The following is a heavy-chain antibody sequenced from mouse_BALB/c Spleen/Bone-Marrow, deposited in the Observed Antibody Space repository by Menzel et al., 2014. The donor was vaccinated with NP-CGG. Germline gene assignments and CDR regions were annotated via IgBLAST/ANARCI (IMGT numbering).Heavy chain of an antibody. CDR1: GYTFTSYV. V-gene: IGHV1-14*01. CDR3: ARDYRYLDY. D-gene: IGHD2-14*01. Sequence: EVQRVESGPELVKPGASVKMSCKASGYTFTSYVMHWVKQKPGQGLEWIGYINPYNDGTNYNEKFKSKATLTVDTSSSTAYMQLSSLTSEDSAVYYCARDYRYLDYWGQGTTLTVSS. CDR2: INPYNDGT. J-gene: IGHJ2*01.